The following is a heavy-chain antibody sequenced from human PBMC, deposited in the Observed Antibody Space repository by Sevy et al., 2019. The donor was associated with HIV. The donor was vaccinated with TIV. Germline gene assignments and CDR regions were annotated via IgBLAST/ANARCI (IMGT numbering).Heavy chain of an antibody. Sequence: ASVKVSCKASGYTFTSYGISWVRQAPGQGLEWMGWISANNGNTNYAQKLQGRVTMTTDTSTSTAYMELRSLRSDDTAVYYCARDDYGDLHDAFDIWGQGTMVTVS. CDR2: ISANNGNT. D-gene: IGHD4-17*01. CDR3: ARDDYGDLHDAFDI. CDR1: GYTFTSYG. J-gene: IGHJ3*02. V-gene: IGHV1-18*01.